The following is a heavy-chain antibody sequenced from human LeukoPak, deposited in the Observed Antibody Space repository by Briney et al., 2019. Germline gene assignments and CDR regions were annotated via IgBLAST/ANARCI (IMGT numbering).Heavy chain of an antibody. CDR2: IRKKANGQTT. Sequence: GGSLRLSCAASGFTFSDHYMDWVRQAPGKGPEWVGRIRKKANGQTTEYAAFVKGRFTISRDDSKDSLYLQMNSLKTEDTAVYYCTTIAARDYFDYWGQGTLVTVSS. CDR3: TTIAARDYFDY. V-gene: IGHV3-72*01. CDR1: GFTFSDHY. D-gene: IGHD6-6*01. J-gene: IGHJ4*02.